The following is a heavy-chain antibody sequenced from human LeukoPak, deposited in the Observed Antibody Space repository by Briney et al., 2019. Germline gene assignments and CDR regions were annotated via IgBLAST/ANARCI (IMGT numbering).Heavy chain of an antibody. D-gene: IGHD4-23*01. V-gene: IGHV4-39*01. CDR1: GGSISSSSYY. CDR3: ARPYLRGTVVNNWFDP. CDR2: IYYSGST. J-gene: IGHJ5*02. Sequence: SETLSLTCTVSGGSISSSSYYWGWIRQPPGKGLEWIGSIYYSGSTYYNPSLKSRVTISVDTSKNRFSLKLSSVTAADTAVYYCARPYLRGTVVNNWFDPWGQGTLVTVSS.